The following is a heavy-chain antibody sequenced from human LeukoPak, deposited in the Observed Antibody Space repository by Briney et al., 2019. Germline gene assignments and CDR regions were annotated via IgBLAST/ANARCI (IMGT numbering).Heavy chain of an antibody. CDR2: IVVGSGNT. D-gene: IGHD1-26*01. CDR3: ARAHGAWELLFDY. CDR1: GFTFTSSA. V-gene: IGHV1-58*02. J-gene: IGHJ4*02. Sequence: SVKVSCKASGFTFTSSAMQWVRQARGQRLEWIGWIVVGSGNTNYAQKFQERVTITRDMSTSTAYMELSSLRSDDTAVYYCARAHGAWELLFDYWGQGTLVTVSS.